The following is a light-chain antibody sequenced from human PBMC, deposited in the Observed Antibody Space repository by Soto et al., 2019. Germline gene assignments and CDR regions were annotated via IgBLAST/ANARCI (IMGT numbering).Light chain of an antibody. CDR1: QDINIY. J-gene: IGKJ5*01. Sequence: IQRTQSPYSLFASVGGRVPITCLATQDINIYLNWYQQKPGKAPNLLIYDASNLEIGVPSRFSGSGSGTHFTFTISSLQTEDIGTYYCQQYDILPITFGRGTRLEI. V-gene: IGKV1-33*01. CDR3: QQYDILPIT. CDR2: DAS.